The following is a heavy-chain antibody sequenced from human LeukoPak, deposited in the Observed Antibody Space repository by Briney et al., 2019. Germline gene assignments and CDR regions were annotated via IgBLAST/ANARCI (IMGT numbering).Heavy chain of an antibody. D-gene: IGHD3-22*01. CDR1: GFTFSSYW. CDR2: IISDGSIT. CDR3: ASGDTTGYSGDAFNI. Sequence: TGGSLRLSCAASGFTFSSYWMQWVRQAPGKGLVWVSRIISDGSITNYADSVKGRFTISRDTSKNTLYLQMDSLRAEDTAVYYCASGDTTGYSGDAFNIWGQGTMVTVSS. V-gene: IGHV3-74*01. J-gene: IGHJ3*02.